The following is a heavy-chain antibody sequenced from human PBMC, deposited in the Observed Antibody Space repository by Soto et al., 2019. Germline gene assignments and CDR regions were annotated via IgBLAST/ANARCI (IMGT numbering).Heavy chain of an antibody. D-gene: IGHD1-26*01. Sequence: ASVKVSCKASGGTFSSYAISWVRQAPGQGLEWMGGIIPIFGTANYAQKFQGRVTITADESTSTAYMELSSLRSEDMAVYFCSRSLGVGSPQYYFDFWGQGTLVTVSS. CDR2: IIPIFGTA. CDR3: SRSLGVGSPQYYFDF. J-gene: IGHJ4*02. CDR1: GGTFSSYA. V-gene: IGHV1-69*13.